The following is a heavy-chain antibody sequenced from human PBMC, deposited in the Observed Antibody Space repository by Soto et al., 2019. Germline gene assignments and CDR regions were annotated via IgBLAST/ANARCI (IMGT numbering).Heavy chain of an antibody. D-gene: IGHD3-10*01. J-gene: IGHJ6*02. CDR2: IRGFSPYT. Sequence: GGSLRLSCISSGFTFRTYTMNWVRQAPGKGLEWVSGIRGFSPYTFYAESVKGRFTISRDNAKNSLYLQMNSLRAEDAAAYYCARDRGYDAHDYYYNAMDVWGQGTTVTVSS. CDR3: ARDRGYDAHDYYYNAMDV. V-gene: IGHV3-21*01. CDR1: GFTFRTYT.